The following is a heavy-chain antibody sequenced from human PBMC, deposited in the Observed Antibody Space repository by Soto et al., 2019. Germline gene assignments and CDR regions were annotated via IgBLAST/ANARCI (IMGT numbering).Heavy chain of an antibody. D-gene: IGHD6-19*01. V-gene: IGHV4-39*02. J-gene: IGHJ2*01. CDR1: GGSISSSSYY. CDR3: AREAVAGTGPPGSDWYFDL. CDR2: IYYSGST. Sequence: QLQLQESGPGLVKPSETLSLTCTVSGGSISSSSYYWGWIRQPPGKGLEWIGSIYYSGSTYYNPSLKSRVTISVDTSKNQFSLKLSSVTAADTAVYYCAREAVAGTGPPGSDWYFDLWGRGTLVTVSS.